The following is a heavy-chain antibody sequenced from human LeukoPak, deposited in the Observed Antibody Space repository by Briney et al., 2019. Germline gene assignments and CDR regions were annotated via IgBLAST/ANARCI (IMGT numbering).Heavy chain of an antibody. CDR1: AFTFRGYA. Sequence: GGSLRLSCAASAFTFRGYAMIWVRQAPGKGLEWVSGISGSGGSTYYSDSAKGRFTISRDNSNNTLYLQMNSLRAEDTAVYYCAKGAASRGYTYVANWGQGTLVTVSS. D-gene: IGHD5-18*01. V-gene: IGHV3-23*01. CDR3: AKGAASRGYTYVAN. CDR2: ISGSGGST. J-gene: IGHJ4*02.